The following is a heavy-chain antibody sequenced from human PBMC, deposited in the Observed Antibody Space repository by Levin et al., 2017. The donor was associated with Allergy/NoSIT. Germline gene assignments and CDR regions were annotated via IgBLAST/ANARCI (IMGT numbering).Heavy chain of an antibody. D-gene: IGHD3-10*01. V-gene: IGHV3-30*18. CDR1: GFTFSSSG. J-gene: IGHJ4*02. Sequence: GESLKISCAASGFTFSSSGMHWVRQAPGKGLEWVAVISYDGSNKYYADSVKGRFTISRDNSKNTLYLQMNSLRAEDTAVYYCAKDLPLGEGPAVDYWGQGTLVTVSS. CDR3: AKDLPLGEGPAVDY. CDR2: ISYDGSNK.